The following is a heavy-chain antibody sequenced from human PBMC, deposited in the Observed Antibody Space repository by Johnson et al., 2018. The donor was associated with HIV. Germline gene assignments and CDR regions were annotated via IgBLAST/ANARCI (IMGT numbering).Heavy chain of an antibody. J-gene: IGHJ3*02. CDR3: ARVGRGGMAAAHLDAFYI. V-gene: IGHV3-11*04. CDR2: ISSSGSTI. CDR1: GFTFSDYY. D-gene: IGHD3-10*01. Sequence: VQLVESGGGLVKPGGSLRLSCAASGFTFSDYYMSWIRQAPGKGLEWVSYISSSGSTIYYADSVKGRFTISRDNAKNSLYLQMNSLRAEDTAVYYWARVGRGGMAAAHLDAFYIWGQGTMVTVSS.